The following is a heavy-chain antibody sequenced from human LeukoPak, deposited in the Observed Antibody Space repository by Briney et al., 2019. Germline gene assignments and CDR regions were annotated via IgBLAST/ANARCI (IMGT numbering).Heavy chain of an antibody. D-gene: IGHD2-2*01. CDR3: AISSTSGGYYYYYYMDV. CDR2: MNPNSGNT. CDR1: GYTFTSYD. J-gene: IGHJ6*03. Sequence: ASVKVSCKASGYTFTSYDINWVRQATGQGLEWMGWMNPNSGNTGYAQKFQGRVTITRNTSISTAYMELSSLRSGDTAVYYCAISSTSGGYYYYYYMDVWGKGTTVTVSS. V-gene: IGHV1-8*03.